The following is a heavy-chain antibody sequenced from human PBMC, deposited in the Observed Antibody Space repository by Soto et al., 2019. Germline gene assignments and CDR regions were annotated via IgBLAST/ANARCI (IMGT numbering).Heavy chain of an antibody. CDR1: GYSFTAYF. V-gene: IGHV1-46*01. CDR2: VHPSGGNT. D-gene: IGHD6-6*01. CDR3: ARAPYSSSSFFFDY. Sequence: GASVKVSCKASGYSFTAYFMHWVRQAPGQGLEWMGIVHPSGGNTNYAQKFQGRVTMTWDTSTTTVYMELSSLRSDGTAVYYCARAPYSSSSFFFDYWGQGTPVTVSS. J-gene: IGHJ4*02.